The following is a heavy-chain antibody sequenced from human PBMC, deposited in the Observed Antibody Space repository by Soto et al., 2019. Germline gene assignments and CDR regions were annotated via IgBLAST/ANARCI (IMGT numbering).Heavy chain of an antibody. CDR2: IHPADSDT. J-gene: IGHJ4*02. Sequence: GESLKISCKGSGYKFSSYWIGWVRQMPGKGLEWMGIIHPADSDTRVSPYFQGQVTISADKSISTAYLQWSSLEASDNAMYYCARGEWLLFDYWGQGTLVTVSS. CDR3: ARGEWLLFDY. CDR1: GYKFSSYW. D-gene: IGHD3-3*01. V-gene: IGHV5-51*01.